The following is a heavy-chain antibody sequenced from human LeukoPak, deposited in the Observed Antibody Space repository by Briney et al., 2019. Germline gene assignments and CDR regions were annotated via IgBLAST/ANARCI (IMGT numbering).Heavy chain of an antibody. J-gene: IGHJ2*01. CDR2: IIPIFGTA. CDR3: ARGPDVVVEAAPGEYWYFDL. D-gene: IGHD2-15*01. V-gene: IGHV1-69*01. Sequence: ASVKVSYKASGGTFSSYAISWVRQAPGQGLEWMGGIIPIFGTANYAQKFQGRVTITADESTSTAYMELSSLRSEDTAVYYCARGPDVVVEAAPGEYWYFDLWGRGTLVTVSS. CDR1: GGTFSSYA.